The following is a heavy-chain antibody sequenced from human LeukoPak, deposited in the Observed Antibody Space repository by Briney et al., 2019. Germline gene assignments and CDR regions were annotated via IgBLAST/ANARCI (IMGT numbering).Heavy chain of an antibody. J-gene: IGHJ4*02. CDR3: GSVSSESYGDF. CDR2: ISNDGTNK. V-gene: IGHV3-30*04. CDR1: VVTFTTDA. D-gene: IGHD1-26*01. Sequence: GGALRLSCAASVVTFTTDAVHRVRETPGKGLEWVAVISNDGTNKFNAEFVKGRFTISRDNYKDTLYLQMNSLRAEDTAVYYCGSVSSESYGDFWGQGTLVTVSS.